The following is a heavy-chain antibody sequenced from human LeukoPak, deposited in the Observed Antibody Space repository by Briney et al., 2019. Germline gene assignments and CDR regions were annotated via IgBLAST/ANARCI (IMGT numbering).Heavy chain of an antibody. CDR3: ARALPRIAAAGTLGRLFDY. J-gene: IGHJ4*02. CDR1: GYTFTSYY. D-gene: IGHD6-13*01. CDR2: TNPSGGST. V-gene: IGHV1-46*01. Sequence: ASVRVSCKASGYTFTSYYMHWVRQAPGQGLEWMGITNPSGGSTSYAQKFQGRVTMTRDTSTSTVYMELSSLRSEDTAVYYCARALPRIAAAGTLGRLFDYWGQGTLVTVSS.